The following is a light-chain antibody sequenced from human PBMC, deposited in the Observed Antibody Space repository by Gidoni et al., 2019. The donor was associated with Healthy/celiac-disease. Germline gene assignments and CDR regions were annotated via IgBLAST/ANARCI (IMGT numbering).Light chain of an antibody. V-gene: IGKV1-33*01. Sequence: DIQMTQSPSSLSASVCICLQDISNYLNWYQQKPGKAPKLLIYDASNLETGVPSRFSGSGSGTDVTFTISSLQPEDIATYYCQQYDNHPMYTFXQXTKLEIK. CDR1: DISNY. CDR3: QQYDNHPMYT. CDR2: DAS. J-gene: IGKJ2*01.